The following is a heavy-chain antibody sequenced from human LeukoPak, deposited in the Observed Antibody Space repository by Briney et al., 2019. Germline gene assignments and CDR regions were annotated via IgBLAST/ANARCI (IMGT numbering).Heavy chain of an antibody. D-gene: IGHD5-12*01. J-gene: IGHJ4*02. V-gene: IGHV3-23*01. CDR3: VKDRPTWPIDY. Sequence: GGSLRLSCAASEFTFSSYSMSWVRQAPGKGLGWVSSISSSGGVPYYADSVKGRFTISRDNSKNTLYLQMNSLRAEDTAVYYCVKDRPTWPIDYWGRGTLVTVSS. CDR1: EFTFSSYS. CDR2: ISSSGGVP.